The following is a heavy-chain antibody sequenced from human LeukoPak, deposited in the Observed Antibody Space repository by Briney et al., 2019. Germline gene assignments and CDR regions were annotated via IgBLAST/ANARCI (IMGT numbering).Heavy chain of an antibody. Sequence: PSETLSLTCAVYGGSLSGYFRSWIRQPPGKGLEWIGEINHSGSTNYNPSLKSRVSISVDTSKNQFSLKLSSVTAADTAVYYCARGSIAAAVNNWFDPWGQGTLVTVSS. CDR3: ARGSIAAAVNNWFDP. D-gene: IGHD6-13*01. J-gene: IGHJ5*02. CDR1: GGSLSGYF. V-gene: IGHV4-34*01. CDR2: INHSGST.